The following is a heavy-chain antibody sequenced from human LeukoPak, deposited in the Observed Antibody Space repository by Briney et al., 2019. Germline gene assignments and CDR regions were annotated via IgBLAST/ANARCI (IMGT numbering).Heavy chain of an antibody. CDR2: ISGGGGST. J-gene: IGHJ4*02. Sequence: GGSLRLSCAASGFTFSSYAMSWVRQAPGKGLVWVSPISGGGGSTYYAVAVKGRFTISRDNYNNTLYQQMNILRAEDTAGYYFAKPHQLRLGEVDGDYWGQGTLVTVSS. CDR1: GFTFSSYA. CDR3: AKPHQLRLGEVDGDY. V-gene: IGHV3-23*01. D-gene: IGHD3-16*01.